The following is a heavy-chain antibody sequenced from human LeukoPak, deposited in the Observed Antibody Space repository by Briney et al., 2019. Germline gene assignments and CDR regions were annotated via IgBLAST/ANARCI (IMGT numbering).Heavy chain of an antibody. Sequence: ASVKVSCKASGYTFTGYYMHWVRQAPGQGLEWMGWINPNSGGTNYAQKFQGRVTMTRDTSISTAYMELSRLRSDDTAVYYCARDTLRSYAFDIWGQGTMVTVSS. V-gene: IGHV1-2*02. J-gene: IGHJ3*02. CDR2: INPNSGGT. CDR1: GYTFTGYY. CDR3: ARDTLRSYAFDI. D-gene: IGHD4-17*01.